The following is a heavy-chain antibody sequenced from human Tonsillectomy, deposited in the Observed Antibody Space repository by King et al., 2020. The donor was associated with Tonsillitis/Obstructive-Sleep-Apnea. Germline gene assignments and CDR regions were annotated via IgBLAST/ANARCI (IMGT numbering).Heavy chain of an antibody. CDR1: GFTFSSYE. J-gene: IGHJ3*02. Sequence: VQLVESGGGLVQPGRSLRLSCAASGFTFSSYEMNWVRQAPGKGLEWVSYISSSGSSIYYADSVKGRFTISRDNAKNSLYLQMNSLRAEDTAVYYCARLVVVVVAATQSGFDIWGQGTMVTVSS. D-gene: IGHD2-15*01. V-gene: IGHV3-48*03. CDR3: ARLVVVVVAATQSGFDI. CDR2: ISSSGSSI.